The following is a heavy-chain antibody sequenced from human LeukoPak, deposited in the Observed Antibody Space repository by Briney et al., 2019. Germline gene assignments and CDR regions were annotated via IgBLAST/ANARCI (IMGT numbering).Heavy chain of an antibody. Sequence: SETLSLTCAVYGGSFSGYYWSWIRQPPGKGLEWIGYIYYSGSTNYNPSLKSRVTISVDTSKNQFSLKLSSVTAADTAVYYCASSSWYVDYWGQGTLVTVSS. CDR1: GGSFSGYY. V-gene: IGHV4-59*01. J-gene: IGHJ4*02. D-gene: IGHD6-13*01. CDR2: IYYSGST. CDR3: ASSSWYVDY.